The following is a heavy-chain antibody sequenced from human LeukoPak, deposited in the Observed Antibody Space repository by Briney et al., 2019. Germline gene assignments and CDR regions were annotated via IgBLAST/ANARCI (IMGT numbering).Heavy chain of an antibody. CDR3: TRVRSGNDFDY. V-gene: IGHV3-49*04. CDR2: IRSKGYGGTT. Sequence: PGGSLRLSCSASGFTFGDHAMSWVRQAPGKGLEWVGFIRSKGYGGTTEYAASVEGRFSLSRDDSKSVVYLQMGSLKTEDTAVYYCTRVRSGNDFDYWGQGTLVIVSS. D-gene: IGHD3-10*01. CDR1: GFTFGDHA. J-gene: IGHJ4*02.